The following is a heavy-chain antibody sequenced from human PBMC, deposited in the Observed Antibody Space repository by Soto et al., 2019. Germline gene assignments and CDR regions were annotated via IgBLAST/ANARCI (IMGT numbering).Heavy chain of an antibody. CDR2: INDGGTFT. D-gene: IGHD6-13*01. CDR1: GCTFNMYC. Sequence: PGRWLRRSCTASGCTFNMYCMHWVRQVAGKGLVWVSRINDGGTFTDYADSVKLRFTISRDNARDTLYLQMNDLSYEDTGLSFCTRGRSANSAGTGAHWGPGTQVTVYS. CDR3: TRGRSANSAGTGAH. V-gene: IGHV3-74*01. J-gene: IGHJ4*02.